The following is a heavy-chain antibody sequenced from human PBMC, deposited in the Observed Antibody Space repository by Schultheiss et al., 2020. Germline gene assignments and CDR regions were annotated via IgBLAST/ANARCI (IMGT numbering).Heavy chain of an antibody. Sequence: GGSLRLSCAASGFTFSSYDMHWVRQATGKGLEWVSAIGTAGDTYYPGSVKGRFTISRENAKNSLYLQMNSLRAEDTAVYYCARDRLYDSSGYYYADYYFDCWGQGTLVTVSS. D-gene: IGHD3-22*01. V-gene: IGHV3-13*01. CDR1: GFTFSSYD. J-gene: IGHJ4*02. CDR3: ARDRLYDSSGYYYADYYFDC. CDR2: IGTAGDT.